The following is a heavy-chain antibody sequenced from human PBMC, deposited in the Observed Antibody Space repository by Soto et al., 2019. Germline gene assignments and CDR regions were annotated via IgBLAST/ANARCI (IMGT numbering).Heavy chain of an antibody. Sequence: SVKVSCKASGGTFSSYAISWVRQAPGQGLEWMGGIIPIFGTANYAQKFQGRVTITADESTSTAYMELSSLRPEDTAVYYCARGPARYNWFDPWGQGTLVTVSS. CDR3: ARGPARYNWFDP. J-gene: IGHJ5*02. CDR2: IIPIFGTA. CDR1: GGTFSSYA. V-gene: IGHV1-69*13.